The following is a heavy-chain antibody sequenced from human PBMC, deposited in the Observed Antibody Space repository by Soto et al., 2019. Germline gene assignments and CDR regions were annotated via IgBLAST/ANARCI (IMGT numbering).Heavy chain of an antibody. V-gene: IGHV4-4*02. CDR2: IHHSETT. CDR1: GGPITSNNW. CDR3: ARTSYYDSTGYYNLDV. D-gene: IGHD3-22*01. J-gene: IGHJ6*02. Sequence: PLETLPLTCAFSGGPITSNNWWGWLRRSPGKGLEWIGEIHHSETTNYNPSLNSRVSISVDKSKNQFSLKLNSVNAADTADYYCARTSYYDSTGYYNLDVWGPGTTVTVSS.